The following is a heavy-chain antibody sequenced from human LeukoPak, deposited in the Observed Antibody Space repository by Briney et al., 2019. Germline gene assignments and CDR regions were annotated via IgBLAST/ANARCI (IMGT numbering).Heavy chain of an antibody. CDR3: ARGLMTTVTTTPFYYYYYMDV. CDR2: INHSGST. D-gene: IGHD4-17*01. V-gene: IGHV4-34*01. CDR1: GGSFSGHY. Sequence: SETLSLTCAVSGGSFSGHYWNWIRQPPGKGLELIGEINHSGSTNYNPSLKSRVTISVDTSKNQFSLKLSSVTAAGTAVYYCARGLMTTVTTTPFYYYYYMDVWGKGTTVTVSS. J-gene: IGHJ6*03.